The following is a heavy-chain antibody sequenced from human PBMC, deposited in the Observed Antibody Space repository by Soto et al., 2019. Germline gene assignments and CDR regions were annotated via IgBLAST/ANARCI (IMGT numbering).Heavy chain of an antibody. V-gene: IGHV4-30-4*01. D-gene: IGHD1-20*01. CDR3: ARDLDNWNYEWFDP. J-gene: IGHJ5*02. Sequence: QVQLQESGPGLVKPSQTLSLTCTVSGASISSGYYYWSWIRQPPGKGLEWIGYIYYSGSTYYNPSLKSRVTISRDTSKNQFSLRLSSVTAADTAVYYCARDLDNWNYEWFDPWGQGILVTVSS. CDR2: IYYSGST. CDR1: GASISSGYYY.